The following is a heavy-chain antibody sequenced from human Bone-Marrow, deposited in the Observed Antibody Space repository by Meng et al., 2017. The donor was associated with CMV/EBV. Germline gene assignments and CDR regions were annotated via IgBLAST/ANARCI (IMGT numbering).Heavy chain of an antibody. Sequence: ASVKVSCKASGYTFTSYGISWVRQAPGQGLEWTGWISAYNGNTNYAQKLQGRVTMTTDTSTSTAYMELRSLRSDDTAVYYCARDADIVVVPAAMPVYGMDVWGQGTTVTVSS. J-gene: IGHJ6*02. D-gene: IGHD2-2*01. CDR3: ARDADIVVVPAAMPVYGMDV. V-gene: IGHV1-18*01. CDR2: ISAYNGNT. CDR1: GYTFTSYG.